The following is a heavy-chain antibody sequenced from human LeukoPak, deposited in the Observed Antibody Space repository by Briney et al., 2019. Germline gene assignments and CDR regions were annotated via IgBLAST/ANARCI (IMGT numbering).Heavy chain of an antibody. CDR3: ARGLAYYYDSSAYFLDY. V-gene: IGHV3-23*01. CDR2: ISGSGGST. CDR1: GFTFSSYA. Sequence: GGSLRLSCAASGFTFSSYAMNWVRQAPGKGLEWVSGISGSGGSTYYADSVKGRFTISRDNSKNTLYLQMNSLRAEDTAVYYCARGLAYYYDSSAYFLDYWGQGTLVTVSS. J-gene: IGHJ4*02. D-gene: IGHD3-22*01.